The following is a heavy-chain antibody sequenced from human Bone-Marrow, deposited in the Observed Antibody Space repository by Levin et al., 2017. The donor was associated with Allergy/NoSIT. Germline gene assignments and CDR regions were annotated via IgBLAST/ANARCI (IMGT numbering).Heavy chain of an antibody. D-gene: IGHD1-26*01. CDR2: IYYSGST. V-gene: IGHV4-59*01. Sequence: PSETLSLTCTVSGGSISSYYWSWIRQPPGKGLEWIGYIYYSGSTNYNPSLKSRVTISVDTSKNQFSLKLSSVTAADTAVYYCARGSSTGRGSYVGYFDYWGQGTLVTVSS. J-gene: IGHJ4*02. CDR3: ARGSSTGRGSYVGYFDY. CDR1: GGSISSYY.